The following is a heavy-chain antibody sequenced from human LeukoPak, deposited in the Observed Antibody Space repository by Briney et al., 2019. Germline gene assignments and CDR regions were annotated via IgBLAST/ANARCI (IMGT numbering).Heavy chain of an antibody. CDR2: ISSSGSTI. J-gene: IGHJ3*02. Sequence: PGGSLRLSCAASGFTFSDYSMSWIRQAPGKGLEWVSYISSSGSTIYYADSVKGRFTISRDNAKNSLYLQMNSLRAEDTAVYYCARHTRSIDAFDIWGQGTMVTVSS. CDR1: GFTFSDYS. V-gene: IGHV3-11*04. D-gene: IGHD2-15*01. CDR3: ARHTRSIDAFDI.